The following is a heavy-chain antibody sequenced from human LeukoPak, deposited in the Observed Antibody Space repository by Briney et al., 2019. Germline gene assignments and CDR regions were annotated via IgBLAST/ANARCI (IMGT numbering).Heavy chain of an antibody. D-gene: IGHD3-10*01. CDR2: ISYDGSNK. CDR1: GFTFSSYG. Sequence: GGSLRLSCAASGFTFSSYGMHWVRQAPGKGLEWVAVISYDGSNKYYADSVKGRFTISRDNSKNTLYLQMNSLRAEDTAVYYCAKDRRISRFGELLFTYDAFDIWGQGTMVTVSS. CDR3: AKDRRISRFGELLFTYDAFDI. V-gene: IGHV3-30*18. J-gene: IGHJ3*02.